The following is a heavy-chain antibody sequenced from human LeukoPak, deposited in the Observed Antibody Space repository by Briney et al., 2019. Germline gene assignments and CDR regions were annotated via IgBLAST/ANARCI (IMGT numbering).Heavy chain of an antibody. CDR3: ARTPAYGGNSGGAFDI. J-gene: IGHJ3*02. Sequence: SETLSLTCTVSGGSISSYYWSWIRQPPGKGLEWIGYIYYSGSTNYNPSLKSRVTISVDTSKNQFSLKLSSVTAADTAVYYCARTPAYGGNSGGAFDIWGQGTTVTVSS. D-gene: IGHD4-23*01. CDR2: IYYSGST. V-gene: IGHV4-59*01. CDR1: GGSISSYY.